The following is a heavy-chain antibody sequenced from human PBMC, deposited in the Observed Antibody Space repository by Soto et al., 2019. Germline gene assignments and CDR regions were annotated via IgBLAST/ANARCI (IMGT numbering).Heavy chain of an antibody. CDR3: ARDLFYGMDV. CDR2: ISSSGSDI. Sequence: GGSLRLSCAASGFTFSDYFLTWIRQAPGKGLEWVSYISSSGSDIYYADSVKGRFTISRDNAQNSLYLQMNSLRAEDAAVYYCARDLFYGMDVWGQGTTVTVSS. J-gene: IGHJ6*02. V-gene: IGHV3-11*01. CDR1: GFTFSDYF.